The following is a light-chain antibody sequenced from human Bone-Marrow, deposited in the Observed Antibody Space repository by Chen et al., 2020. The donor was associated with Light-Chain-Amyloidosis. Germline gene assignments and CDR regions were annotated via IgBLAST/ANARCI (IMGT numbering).Light chain of an antibody. J-gene: IGLJ3*02. CDR3: QVWDRGSDRPV. CDR1: NIGSTS. V-gene: IGLV3-21*02. CDR2: DDS. Sequence: SYVLTQPSSVSVAPGQTAPIACGGNNIGSTSVHWYQQTPGQAPLLVVYDDSDRPSGFPERLAASNAGNTATLTISGVEAGDDADYYCQVWDRGSDRPVFGGGTKLTVL.